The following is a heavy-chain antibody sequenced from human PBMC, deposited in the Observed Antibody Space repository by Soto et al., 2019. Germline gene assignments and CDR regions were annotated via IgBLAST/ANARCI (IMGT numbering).Heavy chain of an antibody. J-gene: IGHJ5*02. V-gene: IGHV3-23*01. CDR2: ISGSGGST. CDR1: GFTFSSYA. CDR3: AKDHVGATTGGVRVFGWFDN. Sequence: GGSLRLSCAASGFTFSSYAMSWVRQAPGKGLEWVSAISGSGGSTYYADSVKGRFTISRDNSKNTLYLQMNSLRAEDTAVYYGAKDHVGATTGGVRVFGWFDNWGQGTLVTVSS. D-gene: IGHD1-26*01.